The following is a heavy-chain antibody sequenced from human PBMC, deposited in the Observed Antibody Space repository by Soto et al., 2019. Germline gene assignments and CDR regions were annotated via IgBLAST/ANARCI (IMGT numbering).Heavy chain of an antibody. Sequence: GPSVKVSCKASGYTFTSYDINWVRQATGQGLEWMGWMNPNSGNTGYAQKFQGRVTMTRNTSISTAYMELSSLGSEDTAVYYCGIRRKRGYGMDVWGQRTTVTVCS. J-gene: IGHJ6*02. CDR3: GIRRKRGYGMDV. CDR2: MNPNSGNT. CDR1: GYTFTSYD. D-gene: IGHD3-10*01. V-gene: IGHV1-8*01.